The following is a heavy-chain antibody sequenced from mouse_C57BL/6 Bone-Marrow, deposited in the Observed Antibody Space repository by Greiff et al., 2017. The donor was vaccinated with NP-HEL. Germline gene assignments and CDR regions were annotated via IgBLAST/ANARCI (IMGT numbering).Heavy chain of an antibody. Sequence: VQLQQSGAELVKPGASVKISCKASGYTFTDYYINWVKQRPGQGLEGIGKIGPGSGSTYYNEKFKGKATLTADKSSSTAYMQLSSLTSEDSAVYFCARGRDAMDYWGQGTSVTVSS. J-gene: IGHJ4*01. CDR2: IGPGSGST. CDR1: GYTFTDYY. CDR3: ARGRDAMDY. V-gene: IGHV1-77*01.